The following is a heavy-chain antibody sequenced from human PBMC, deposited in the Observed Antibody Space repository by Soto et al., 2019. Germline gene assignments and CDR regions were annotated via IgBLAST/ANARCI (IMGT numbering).Heavy chain of an antibody. Sequence: QVQLVQSGAEVKKPGSSVKVSCKASGGTFSSYAISWVRQAPGQGLEWMGGIIPIFGTANYAQKFQGRVTITADESTSTAYMDLSSLRSEDTAVYYCVGVALQSEGMDVWGQGTTVTVSS. CDR2: IIPIFGTA. D-gene: IGHD3-10*01. J-gene: IGHJ6*02. CDR1: GGTFSSYA. CDR3: VGVALQSEGMDV. V-gene: IGHV1-69*12.